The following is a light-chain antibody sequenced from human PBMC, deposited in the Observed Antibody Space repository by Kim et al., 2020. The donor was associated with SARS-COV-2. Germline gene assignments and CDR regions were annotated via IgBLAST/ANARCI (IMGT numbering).Light chain of an antibody. CDR3: NSRDSSGNHWV. CDR2: GKN. J-gene: IGLJ3*02. Sequence: ALGQTVRNKGKGDSIRSYYTSWYQHKPGQAPVLVIYGKNNRPSGVPDRFSGSSSGNTASLTITGAQAEDEANYYCNSRDSSGNHWVFGGGTQLTVL. V-gene: IGLV3-19*01. CDR1: SIRSYY.